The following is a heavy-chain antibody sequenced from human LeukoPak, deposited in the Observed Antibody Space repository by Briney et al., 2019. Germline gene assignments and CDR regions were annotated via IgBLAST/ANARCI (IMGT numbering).Heavy chain of an antibody. Sequence: GATLRLSCAASGFTFSSYAMSWLRPAPGKGLEWVSAISGSGGSTYHADSVKGRITISRDNSKNTLYLQMNSLRAEDTAVYYCATTRGDYYDSSGYPVPWGQGTLVTVSS. J-gene: IGHJ5*02. D-gene: IGHD3-22*01. CDR1: GFTFSSYA. CDR2: ISGSGGST. CDR3: ATTRGDYYDSSGYPVP. V-gene: IGHV3-23*01.